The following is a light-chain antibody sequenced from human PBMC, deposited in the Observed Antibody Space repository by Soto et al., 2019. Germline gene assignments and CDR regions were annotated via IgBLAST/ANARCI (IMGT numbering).Light chain of an antibody. CDR3: GTWESYLSVGV. V-gene: IGLV1-51*01. CDR1: GSNIGSNS. J-gene: IGLJ2*01. CDR2: DND. Sequence: QSVLTQPPSVSAAPGQTVTISCSGRGSNIGSNSVSWYQQVPGTAPKLLLYDNDKRPSGIPDRFFGSKSGTSATLGIAGLQTADEAYYYCGTWESYLSVGVFGGGNKLTVL.